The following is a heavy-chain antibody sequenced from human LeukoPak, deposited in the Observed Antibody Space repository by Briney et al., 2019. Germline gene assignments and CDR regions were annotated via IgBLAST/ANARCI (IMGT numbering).Heavy chain of an antibody. V-gene: IGHV3-64*05. CDR2: VSCNGVST. Sequence: PGRSLRLSCSASGFTFSNYALHWVRQAPGKGLEYVSGVSCNGVSTYYVDSLQGRFTISRDNSKDTLYFQMSSLRAEDTAVYYCARDRFWSLGYSSSWNFDYWGQGTLVTVSS. J-gene: IGHJ4*02. CDR1: GFTFSNYA. D-gene: IGHD6-13*01. CDR3: ARDRFWSLGYSSSWNFDY.